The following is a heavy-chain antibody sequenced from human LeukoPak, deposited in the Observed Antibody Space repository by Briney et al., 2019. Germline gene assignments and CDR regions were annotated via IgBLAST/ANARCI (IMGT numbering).Heavy chain of an antibody. CDR3: ARDLGQYYDTSDNWFDP. D-gene: IGHD3-22*01. J-gene: IGHJ5*02. V-gene: IGHV3-74*01. CDR2: INSDGINT. CDR1: GFTFSNYW. Sequence: GGSLRLSCAASGFTFSNYWMHWVRQAPGKGLVWVSRINSDGINTSYADSVKGRFTISRDNAKNTLNLQMNSLRAEDTAVYYCARDLGQYYDTSDNWFDPWGQGTLVTVPS.